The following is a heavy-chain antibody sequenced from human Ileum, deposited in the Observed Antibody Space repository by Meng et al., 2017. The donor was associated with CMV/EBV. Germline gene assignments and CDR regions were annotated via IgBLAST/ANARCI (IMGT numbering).Heavy chain of an antibody. Sequence: SGSTLVKPTQTVTLTCTFSGFSLSTSGVGVGWIRQPPGKALEWLALIYWNDDTRYSPSLKSRLTITKDTSKNQVVLTMTNMDPGDTATYYCAQSITMRVVAGEFDPWGQGTLVTVSS. CDR3: AQSITMRVVAGEFDP. J-gene: IGHJ5*02. D-gene: IGHD3-22*01. CDR1: GFSLSTSGVG. CDR2: IYWNDDT. V-gene: IGHV2-5*01.